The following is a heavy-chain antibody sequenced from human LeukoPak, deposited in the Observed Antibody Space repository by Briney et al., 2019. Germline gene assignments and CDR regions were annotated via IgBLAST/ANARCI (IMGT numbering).Heavy chain of an antibody. CDR3: AKDQAPKRYCSSTSCPTTFDY. CDR2: IRYDGSNK. V-gene: IGHV3-30*02. Sequence: PGGSLRLSCAASGFTFSSYDMHWVRQAPGKGLEWVAFIRYDGSNKYYPDSVKGRFTISRDNSMNTLYLQMNSLRAEDTAVYYCAKDQAPKRYCSSTSCPTTFDYWGQGTLVTVSS. CDR1: GFTFSSYD. J-gene: IGHJ4*02. D-gene: IGHD2-2*01.